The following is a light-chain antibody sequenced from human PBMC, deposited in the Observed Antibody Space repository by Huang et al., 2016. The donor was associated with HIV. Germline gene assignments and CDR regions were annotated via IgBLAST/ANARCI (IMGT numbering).Light chain of an antibody. CDR3: QQFNHYPLT. CDR1: QGISNT. Sequence: QLTQSPSSLSASVGDRVTIPCRASQGISNTLAWYQQKPGKAPKLLIYDASSLQTGAPSRFSGSGSGTDFTLTISSLQPEDCATYYCQQFNHYPLTFGGGTKVEIE. V-gene: IGKV1D-13*01. CDR2: DAS. J-gene: IGKJ4*01.